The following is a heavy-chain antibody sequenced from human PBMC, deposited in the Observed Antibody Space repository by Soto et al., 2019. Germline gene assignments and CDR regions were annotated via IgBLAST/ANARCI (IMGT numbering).Heavy chain of an antibody. CDR2: MNPNSGNT. J-gene: IGHJ4*02. D-gene: IGHD6-19*01. V-gene: IGHV1-8*01. CDR1: GYTFTSYD. Sequence: ASVKVSCKASGYTFTSYDINWVRLATGQGLEWMGWMNPNSGNTAYAQKFQGRVTITRDTSASTTYMELSSLRSEDTAVYYCARAVAVPADFDYWGQGTLVTVSS. CDR3: ARAVAVPADFDY.